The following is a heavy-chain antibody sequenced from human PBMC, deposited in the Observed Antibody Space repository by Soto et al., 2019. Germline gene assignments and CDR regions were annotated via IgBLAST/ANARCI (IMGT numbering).Heavy chain of an antibody. CDR2: LSGSGTST. CDR3: PEATTNGAWFNPFDS. CDR1: GFRFVSYA. V-gene: IGHV3-23*01. D-gene: IGHD6-19*01. Sequence: WGSLRISCASSGFRFVSYAMTLVRQAPGKGLEWVSGLSGSGTSTDYADSVKGRFTISRDNSRDTLFLHMNSLTADDTSVYYCPEATTNGAWFNPFDSWGQGALVTGSS. J-gene: IGHJ4*02.